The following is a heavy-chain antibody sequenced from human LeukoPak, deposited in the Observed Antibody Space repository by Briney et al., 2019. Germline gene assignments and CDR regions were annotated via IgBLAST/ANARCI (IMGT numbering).Heavy chain of an antibody. CDR1: GYTFTSYG. CDR2: ISAYNGNT. J-gene: IGHJ2*01. Sequence: ASVKVSCKASGYTFTSYGISWVRQAPGQGLEWMGWISAYNGNTNYAQKLQGRVTMTTDTSTSTAYMELRSLRSDDTVVYYCARDTSSTSIWYFDLWGRGTLVTVSS. D-gene: IGHD2-2*01. CDR3: ARDTSSTSIWYFDL. V-gene: IGHV1-18*01.